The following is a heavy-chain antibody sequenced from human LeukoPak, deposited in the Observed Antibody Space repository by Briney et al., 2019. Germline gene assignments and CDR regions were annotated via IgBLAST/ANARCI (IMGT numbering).Heavy chain of an antibody. J-gene: IGHJ4*02. CDR2: ISAYNGNT. CDR1: GYTFTSYG. CDR3: ARRPRVYGSGPPIDY. V-gene: IGHV1-18*01. D-gene: IGHD3-10*01. Sequence: VASVKVSCKASGYTFTSYGISWVRQAPGQGLEWMGWISAYNGNTNYAQKLQGRVTMTTDTSTSTAYMELRSLRSDGTAVYYCARRPRVYGSGPPIDYWGQGTLVTVSS.